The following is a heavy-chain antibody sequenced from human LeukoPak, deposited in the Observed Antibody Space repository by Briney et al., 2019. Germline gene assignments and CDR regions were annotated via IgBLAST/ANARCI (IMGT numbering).Heavy chain of an antibody. CDR1: GYTFTSYG. D-gene: IGHD2-15*01. V-gene: IGHV1-18*01. CDR2: ISAYNGNT. Sequence: GASVKVSCKASGYTFTSYGISWVRQAPGQGLERMGWISAYNGNTNYAQKLQGRVTMTTDTSTSTAYMELRSLRSDDTAVYYCARTILIVVVVAATVFRVVEKTYFDLWGRGTLVTVSS. CDR3: ARTILIVVVVAATVFRVVEKTYFDL. J-gene: IGHJ2*01.